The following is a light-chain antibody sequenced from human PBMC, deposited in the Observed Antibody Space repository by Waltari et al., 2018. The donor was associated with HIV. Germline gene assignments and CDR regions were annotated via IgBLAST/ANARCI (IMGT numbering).Light chain of an antibody. CDR1: SGSVSTSYY. CDR3: VLYMGSGSCM. V-gene: IGLV8-61*01. Sequence: QTVVTQEQSFSVSPGGTVTLTCGFSSGSVSTSYYPSWYQQTPGQAPRTLIYSTNTRSSGVPDRCSGSIRGNKAALTITGAQADDESDYYCVLYMGSGSCMFGGGTKLTVL. CDR2: STN. J-gene: IGLJ3*02.